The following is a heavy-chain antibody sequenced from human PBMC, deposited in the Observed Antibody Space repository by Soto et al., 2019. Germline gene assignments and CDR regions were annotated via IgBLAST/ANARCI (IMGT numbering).Heavy chain of an antibody. CDR3: ARYNRIAAAIDP. D-gene: IGHD6-13*01. CDR1: GGSISSYY. V-gene: IGHV4-59*01. CDR2: IYYSGST. J-gene: IGHJ5*02. Sequence: SETLSLTCTVSGGSISSYYWSWIRQPPGKGLEWIGYIYYSGSTNYNPSLKSRVTISVDTSKNQFSLKLSSVTAADTAVYYCARYNRIAAAIDPCGQGTLVTVSS.